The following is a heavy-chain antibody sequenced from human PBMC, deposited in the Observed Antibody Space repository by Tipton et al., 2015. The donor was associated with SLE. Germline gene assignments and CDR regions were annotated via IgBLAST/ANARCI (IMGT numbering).Heavy chain of an antibody. CDR3: ASGSVGYCSSTSCPYGMDV. CDR2: IYPGDSDT. CDR1: GYSFTSNW. J-gene: IGHJ6*02. D-gene: IGHD2-2*01. V-gene: IGHV5-51*03. Sequence: VQLVQSGAEVKKPGEPLKISCRSSGYSFTSNWIGWGPQMPGKALEGMGSIYPGDSDTNYSPSFQGQVTISADKSISTAYLQWSSLKASDTAMYYCASGSVGYCSSTSCPYGMDVWGQGTTVTVSS.